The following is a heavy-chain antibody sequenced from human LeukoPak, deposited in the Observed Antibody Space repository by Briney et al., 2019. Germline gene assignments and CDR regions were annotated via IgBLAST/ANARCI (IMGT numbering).Heavy chain of an antibody. CDR3: ARFRSRQVFRGVIHWFDP. CDR2: ISAYNGNT. CDR1: GYTFTSYG. Sequence: GASVKVSCKASGYTFTSYGISWVRQAPGQGLEWMGWISAYNGNTNYAQKLQGRVTMTTDTSTSTAYMELRSLRSDDTAVYYCARFRSRQVFRGVIHWFDPWGQGTLVTVSS. D-gene: IGHD3-10*01. J-gene: IGHJ5*02. V-gene: IGHV1-18*01.